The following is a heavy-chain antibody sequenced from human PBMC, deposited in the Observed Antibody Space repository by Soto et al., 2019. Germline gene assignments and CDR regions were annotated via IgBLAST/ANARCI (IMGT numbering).Heavy chain of an antibody. V-gene: IGHV1-18*01. Sequence: QVQLVQSGAEVKKPGASVKVSCKASGYTLNTYGITWVRQAPGQGLEWMGWISANNDHTNYPQKLQGRATMTTDPPTSTAYMELRSLTSDDTAVYYCARGTYFDYWGQGTLVTVSS. CDR2: ISANNDHT. CDR1: GYTLNTYG. CDR3: ARGTYFDY. J-gene: IGHJ4*02.